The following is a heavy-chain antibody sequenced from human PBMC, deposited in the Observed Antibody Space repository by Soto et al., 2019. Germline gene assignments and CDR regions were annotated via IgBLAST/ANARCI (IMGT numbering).Heavy chain of an antibody. CDR2: INHSGIT. CDR3: ARCVSYSSSPDNYYYSVLDV. D-gene: IGHD6-6*01. J-gene: IGHJ6*02. V-gene: IGHV4-34*01. Sequence: SGTPSLTCAVYGGSFSVYYWSWISQPPGKGLEWIGEINHSGITNYNPSLKSRVTISVDTSKNQFSQKLSSVTAADTAVYYCARCVSYSSSPDNYYYSVLDVWVQGTSVTGS. CDR1: GGSFSVYY.